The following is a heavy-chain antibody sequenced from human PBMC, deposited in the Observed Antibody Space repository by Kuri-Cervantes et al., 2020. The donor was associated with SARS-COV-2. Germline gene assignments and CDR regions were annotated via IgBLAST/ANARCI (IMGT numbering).Heavy chain of an antibody. CDR3: AHLEGYYDSSGYYDY. D-gene: IGHD3-22*01. CDR2: IYYSGST. CDR1: GGSISSYY. V-gene: IGHV4-59*01. J-gene: IGHJ4*02. Sequence: SETLSLTCTVSGGSISSYYWSWIRQPPGKGLEWIGYIYYSGSTNYNPSLKSRVTISVDTSKNQFSLKLSSVTAADTAVYYCAHLEGYYDSSGYYDYWGRGTLVTVSS.